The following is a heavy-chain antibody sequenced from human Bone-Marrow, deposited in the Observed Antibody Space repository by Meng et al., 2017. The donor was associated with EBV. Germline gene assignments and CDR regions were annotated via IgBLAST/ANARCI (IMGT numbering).Heavy chain of an antibody. CDR2: VSGSGSST. D-gene: IGHD3-16*02. V-gene: IGHV3-23*01. J-gene: IGHJ4*02. CDR3: AQGPWGYQCDY. Sequence: EVHLLESGGGLVQPGGSLRLSCAASGFPFSSYAMSWVRQAPGKGLEWVSAVSGSGSSTHYADSVKGRFTISRDNSKNTLYLQMTSLRAEDTAVYYCAQGPWGYQCDYWGQGTLVTVAS. CDR1: GFPFSSYA.